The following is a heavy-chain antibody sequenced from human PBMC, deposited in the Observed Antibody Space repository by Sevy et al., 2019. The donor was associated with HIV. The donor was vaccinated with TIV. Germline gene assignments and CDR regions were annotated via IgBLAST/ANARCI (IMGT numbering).Heavy chain of an antibody. CDR3: TQSPCGGDCYSSFDY. CDR1: GFTFGDYA. Sequence: GGSLRLSCTASGFTFGDYAMSWFRQAPGKGLEWVGFIRSKAYGGTTEYAASVKGRFTISRDDSKSMAYLEMNSLKTEDTAVYYCTQSPCGGDCYSSFDYWGQGTLVTVSS. CDR2: IRSKAYGGTT. V-gene: IGHV3-49*03. D-gene: IGHD2-21*02. J-gene: IGHJ4*02.